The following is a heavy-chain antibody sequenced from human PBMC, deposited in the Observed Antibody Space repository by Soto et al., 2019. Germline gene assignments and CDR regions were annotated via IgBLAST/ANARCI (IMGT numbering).Heavy chain of an antibody. CDR2: ISWNSGSI. CDR3: ARSPVLLWFGEFDY. CDR1: GFTFDDYA. Sequence: PGGSLRLSCAASGFTFDDYAMHWVRQAPGKGLEWVSGISWNSGSIGYADSVKGRFTISRDNSKNTLYLQMNSLRAEDTAVYYCARSPVLLWFGEFDYWGQGTLVTVSS. J-gene: IGHJ4*02. V-gene: IGHV3-9*01. D-gene: IGHD3-10*01.